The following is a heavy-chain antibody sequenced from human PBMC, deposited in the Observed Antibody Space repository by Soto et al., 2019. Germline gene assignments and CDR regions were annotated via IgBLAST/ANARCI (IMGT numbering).Heavy chain of an antibody. CDR3: ATRWGGGGAFDF. CDR1: GFTFSRYE. V-gene: IGHV3-48*03. CDR2: IHSSGTTI. Sequence: EVQLVESGGGLVQPGGSLRLSCAASGFTFSRYEMNWVRQAPGKGLEWISYIHSSGTTIYYADSVKGRFTISRDNAKNSLWLQMSSLSAEDTAVYYCATRWGGGGAFDFWGQGTVVTVSS. D-gene: IGHD3-16*01. J-gene: IGHJ3*01.